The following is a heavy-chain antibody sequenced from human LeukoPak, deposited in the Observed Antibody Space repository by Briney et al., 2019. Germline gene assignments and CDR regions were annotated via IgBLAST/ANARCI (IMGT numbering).Heavy chain of an antibody. D-gene: IGHD2-21*02. J-gene: IGHJ5*02. CDR2: ISGSGGST. Sequence: ETLSLTCAVYGGSFSGYYWSWVRQAPGKGLEWVSAISGSGGSTYYADSVKGRFTISRDNSKNTLYLQMNSLRAEDTAVYYCAKEPAGDQPYNWFDPWGQGTLVTVSS. CDR1: GGSFSGYY. V-gene: IGHV3-23*01. CDR3: AKEPAGDQPYNWFDP.